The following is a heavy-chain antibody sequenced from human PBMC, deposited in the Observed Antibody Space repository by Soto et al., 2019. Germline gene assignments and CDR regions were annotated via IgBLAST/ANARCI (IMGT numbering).Heavy chain of an antibody. J-gene: IGHJ5*02. CDR1: GGSISSGDYY. CDR3: ARWWSGSRQGFDP. CDR2: IYYSGST. D-gene: IGHD3-3*01. V-gene: IGHV4-31*03. Sequence: QVQLQESGPGLVKPSQTLSLTCTVSGGSISSGDYYWSWIRQHPGKGLEWIGYIYYSGSTYYNPCLKSRVTISVDTPKTQFSLKLSSVTAADTAVYYCARWWSGSRQGFDPWGQGTLVTVSS.